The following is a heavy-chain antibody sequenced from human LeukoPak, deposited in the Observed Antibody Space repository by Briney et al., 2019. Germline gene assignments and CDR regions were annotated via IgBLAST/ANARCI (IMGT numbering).Heavy chain of an antibody. Sequence: SETLCLTCTVSGGSISSSSYYWGWIRQPPGKGLEWIGSIYYSGSTYYNPSLKSRVTISVDTSKNQFSLKLSSVTAADTAVYYCARQEGSGYDWVSGYAYYYDYGMDVWGQGTTVTVSS. V-gene: IGHV4-39*01. CDR3: ARQEGSGYDWVSGYAYYYDYGMDV. D-gene: IGHD5-12*01. J-gene: IGHJ6*02. CDR1: GGSISSSSYY. CDR2: IYYSGST.